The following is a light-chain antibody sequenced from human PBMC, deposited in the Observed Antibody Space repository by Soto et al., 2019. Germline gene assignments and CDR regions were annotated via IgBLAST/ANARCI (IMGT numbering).Light chain of an antibody. V-gene: IGKV3-20*01. Sequence: EIVLTHSPGTLSLSPGERATLSCSSSQSVSSSYLAWYQQKPGQAPRLLIYRTSNRATGIPDRFSGSGSGTDSTLTISRLEPEDFAVYWCQQYDSSPRTFGQGTKVDIK. CDR1: QSVSSSY. CDR2: RTS. J-gene: IGKJ1*01. CDR3: QQYDSSPRT.